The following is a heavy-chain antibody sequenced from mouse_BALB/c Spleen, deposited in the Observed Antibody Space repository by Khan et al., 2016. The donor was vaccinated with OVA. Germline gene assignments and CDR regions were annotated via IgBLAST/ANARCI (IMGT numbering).Heavy chain of an antibody. Sequence: QVRLQQSGAELVRPGVSVKISCKGSGYTFTNFAMHWVRQSHAKGLEWIAVISTYYDDSTNNHKLTGKATMTVDKYYSTANMDLDRLNSGADDIGYCVRGSGNSAFAYWGQGTSVTVSA. J-gene: IGHJ3*01. CDR2: ISTYYDDS. V-gene: IGHV1S137*01. CDR3: VRGSGNSAFAY. D-gene: IGHD1-3*01. CDR1: GYTFTNFA.